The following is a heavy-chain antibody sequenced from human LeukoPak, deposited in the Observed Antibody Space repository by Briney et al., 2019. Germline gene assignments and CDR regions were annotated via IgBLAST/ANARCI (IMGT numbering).Heavy chain of an antibody. CDR2: IYYSGST. D-gene: IGHD3-10*01. Sequence: SETLSLTCTVSGGSISNYYWNWIRQPPGKGLEWIGSIYYSGSTYYNPSLKSRVTISVDTSKNQFSLKLSSVTAADTAVYYCARHVRLRRPQILWFGDRFSFRAFDIWGQGTMVTVSS. CDR1: GGSISNYY. J-gene: IGHJ3*02. V-gene: IGHV4-39*01. CDR3: ARHVRLRRPQILWFGDRFSFRAFDI.